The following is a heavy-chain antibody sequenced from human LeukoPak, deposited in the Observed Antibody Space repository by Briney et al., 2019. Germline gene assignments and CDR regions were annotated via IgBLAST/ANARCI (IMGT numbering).Heavy chain of an antibody. J-gene: IGHJ4*02. CDR2: INWNGGST. CDR3: ARDPPTGYSSGWYFDY. CDR1: GFTFSDYG. D-gene: IGHD6-19*01. V-gene: IGHV3-20*04. Sequence: SGGSLRLSCAASGFTFSDYGMSWVRQAPGKGLEWVSGINWNGGSTGYADSVKGRFTISRDNAKNSLYLQMNSLRAEDTALYYCARDPPTGYSSGWYFDYWGQGTLVTVSS.